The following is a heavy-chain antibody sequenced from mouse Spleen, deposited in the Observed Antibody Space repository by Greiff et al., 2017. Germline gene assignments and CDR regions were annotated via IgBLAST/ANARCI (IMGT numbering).Heavy chain of an antibody. CDR2: ISSGSSTI. CDR1: GFTFSSFG. J-gene: IGHJ2*01. V-gene: IGHV5-17*02. D-gene: IGHD2-1*01. CDR3: ARGGNYDY. Sequence: EVKLMESGGGLVQPGGSRKLSCAASGFTFSSFGMHWVRQAPEKGLEWVAYISSGSSTIYYADTVKGRFTISRDNPKNTLFLQMTSLRSEDTAMYYCARGGNYDYWGQGTTLTVSS.